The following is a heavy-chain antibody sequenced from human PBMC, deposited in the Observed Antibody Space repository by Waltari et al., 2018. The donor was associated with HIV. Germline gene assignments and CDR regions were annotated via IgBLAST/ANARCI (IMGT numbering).Heavy chain of an antibody. V-gene: IGHV1-3*01. Sequence: QVQLVQSGAEVTKPGASVQVSCKASGYTFTSYAMHWVRQAPGQRLEWMGWLNAGNGNTKDSQKFQGRVTITRDTSASTAYMELSSLRSEDTAVYYCARGTYSSGWYPTVCDYWGQGTLVTVSS. CDR2: LNAGNGNT. CDR1: GYTFTSYA. D-gene: IGHD6-19*01. CDR3: ARGTYSSGWYPTVCDY. J-gene: IGHJ4*02.